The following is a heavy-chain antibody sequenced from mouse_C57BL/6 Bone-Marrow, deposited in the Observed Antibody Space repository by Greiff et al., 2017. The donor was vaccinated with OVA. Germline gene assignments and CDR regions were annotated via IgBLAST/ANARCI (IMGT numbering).Heavy chain of an antibody. D-gene: IGHD3-3*01. CDR3: AREGGQGAMDY. Sequence: QVQLQQSGAELVRPGTSVKVSCKASGYAFTNYLIEWVKQRPGQGLEWIGVINPGSGGTNYNEKFKGKATLTADKSSSTAYMQLSSLTSEDSAVYFCAREGGQGAMDYWGQGTSVTVSS. CDR2: INPGSGGT. J-gene: IGHJ4*01. V-gene: IGHV1-54*01. CDR1: GYAFTNYL.